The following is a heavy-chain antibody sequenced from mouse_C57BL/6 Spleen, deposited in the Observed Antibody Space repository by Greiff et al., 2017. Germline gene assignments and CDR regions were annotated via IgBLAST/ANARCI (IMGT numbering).Heavy chain of an antibody. V-gene: IGHV1-52*01. D-gene: IGHD1-1*01. CDR3: ALITTVKGYYFDY. J-gene: IGHJ2*01. CDR2: IDPSDSET. CDR1: GYTFTSYW. Sequence: QVQLKQPGAELVRPGSSVKLSCKASGYTFTSYWMHWVKQRPIQGLEWIGNIDPSDSETHYNQKFKDKATLTVDKSSSTAYMQLSSLTSEDSAVYYCALITTVKGYYFDYWGQGTTLTVSS.